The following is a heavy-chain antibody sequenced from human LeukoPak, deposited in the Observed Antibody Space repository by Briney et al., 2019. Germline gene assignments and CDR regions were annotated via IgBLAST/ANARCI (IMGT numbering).Heavy chain of an antibody. CDR1: GYTFTSYG. V-gene: IGHV1-69*05. D-gene: IGHD1-26*01. J-gene: IGHJ3*02. CDR3: ARLVGATPGAFDI. CDR2: IIPIFGTA. Sequence: GASVKVSCKASGYTFTSYGISWVRQAPGQGLEWMGGIIPIFGTANYAQKFQGRVTITTDESTSTAYMELSSLRSEDTAVYYCARLVGATPGAFDIWGQGTMVTVSS.